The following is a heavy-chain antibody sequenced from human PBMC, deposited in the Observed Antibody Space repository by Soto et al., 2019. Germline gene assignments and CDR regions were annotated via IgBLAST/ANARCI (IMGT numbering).Heavy chain of an antibody. CDR3: ARIDCTGGSCRPYAYYDMDV. CDR1: GFTFGTYG. D-gene: IGHD2-15*01. J-gene: IGHJ6*02. CDR2: IWYDGSIK. Sequence: GGSLRLSSAASGFTFGTYGMHWVRQAPGKALEWVAVIWYDGSIKYYADSVKGRFTISRDNSKNTLYLQMNSLRAEDTAVYFCARIDCTGGSCRPYAYYDMDVWGQGTTVTVSS. V-gene: IGHV3-33*01.